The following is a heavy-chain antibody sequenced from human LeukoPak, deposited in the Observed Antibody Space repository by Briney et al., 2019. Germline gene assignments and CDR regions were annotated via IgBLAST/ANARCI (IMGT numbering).Heavy chain of an antibody. CDR1: GFNFNSHN. D-gene: IGHD6-19*01. V-gene: IGHV3-48*04. J-gene: IGHJ4*02. CDR3: ARQGPADDYTSGWYNDY. Sequence: GGSLRLTCVVSGFNFNSHNMNWVRQAPGKGLEWVSYISSGSGTIYYADSVKGRFTISRDNTKNSLYLQMNSLRAEDTAVYYCARQGPADDYTSGWYNDYWGQGTLVTVSS. CDR2: ISSGSGTI.